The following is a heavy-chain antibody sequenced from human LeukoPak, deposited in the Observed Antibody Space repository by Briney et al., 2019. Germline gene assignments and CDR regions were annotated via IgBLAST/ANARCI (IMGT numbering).Heavy chain of an antibody. J-gene: IGHJ4*02. V-gene: IGHV4-28*03. CDR3: ARVDCSARELDY. CDR1: GTSISSGNW. Sequence: SETLSLTCAVSGTSISSGNWWGWIRQPPGKGLEWIGYIYYSGNTHYNLSLKSRVTMSVDTSKNQFSLKLSSVTAADTAVYYCARVDCSARELDYWGQGTLVTVSS. CDR2: IYYSGNT. D-gene: IGHD4-11*01.